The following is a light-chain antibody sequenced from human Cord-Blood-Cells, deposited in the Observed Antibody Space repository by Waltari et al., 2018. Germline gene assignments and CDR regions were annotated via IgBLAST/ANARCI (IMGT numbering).Light chain of an antibody. Sequence: DIQMTQSPSSLSASVGDRVTITCRASQSISSYLNWYQQKPGKAPKLLIYAASILQSGVPSRFSGSGSGTDFTLTISSLQPEDFATYYCQQSDSTPLTFGRGTKVEIK. J-gene: IGKJ4*01. CDR2: AAS. CDR1: QSISSY. V-gene: IGKV1-39*01. CDR3: QQSDSTPLT.